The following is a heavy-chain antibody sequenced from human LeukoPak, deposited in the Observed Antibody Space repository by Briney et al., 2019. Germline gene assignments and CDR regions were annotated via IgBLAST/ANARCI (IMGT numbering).Heavy chain of an antibody. CDR2: ISAYNGNT. Sequence: ASVKVSCKASGYTFTSYGISWVRQAPGQGLEWMGWISAYNGNTNYAQKLQGRVTMTTDTSTSTAYMELRSLRSDDTAVYYCARAYYYDSSGYSGDAFDIWGQGTMVTVSS. J-gene: IGHJ3*02. CDR3: ARAYYYDSSGYSGDAFDI. V-gene: IGHV1-18*01. D-gene: IGHD3-22*01. CDR1: GYTFTSYG.